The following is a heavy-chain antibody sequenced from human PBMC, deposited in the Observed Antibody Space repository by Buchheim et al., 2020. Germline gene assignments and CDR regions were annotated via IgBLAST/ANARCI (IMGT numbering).Heavy chain of an antibody. D-gene: IGHD6-13*01. CDR2: INHSGST. V-gene: IGHV4-34*01. Sequence: QVQLQQWGAGLLKPSETLSLTCAVYGGSFSGYYWSWFRQPPGKGLEWIGEINHSGSTNYNPSLKSRVTISVDTSKNQFSLKLSSVTAADTAVYYCARGIAAAGQKTYYYYYMDVWGKGTT. CDR1: GGSFSGYY. CDR3: ARGIAAAGQKTYYYYYMDV. J-gene: IGHJ6*03.